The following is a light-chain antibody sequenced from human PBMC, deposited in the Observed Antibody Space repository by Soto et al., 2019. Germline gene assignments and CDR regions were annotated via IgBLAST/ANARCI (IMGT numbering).Light chain of an antibody. J-gene: IGLJ1*01. V-gene: IGLV2-14*03. CDR2: DVS. CDR3: SSYTSSGNYV. CDR1: SSDVGGYNY. Sequence: QSVLTQPASVSGSPGQSIAISCTATSSDVGGYNYVSWYQHHPGKAPKLMIYDVSNRPSGVSDRFSGSKSGNTASLTISGLQAEDEADYYRSSYTSSGNYVFGTGTKLTVL.